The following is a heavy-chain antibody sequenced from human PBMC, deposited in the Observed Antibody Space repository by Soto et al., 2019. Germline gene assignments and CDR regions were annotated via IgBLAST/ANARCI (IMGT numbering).Heavy chain of an antibody. Sequence: QVQLVESGGGVVQPGRSLRLSCAASGFTFSSYGMHWVRQAPGKGLEWVAVIWYDGSNKYYADSVKGRFTISRDNSKNTLYLQMNSLRAEDMAVYYCARDYYDYIWGSYRPPGDAAFDIWGQGTMVTVSS. CDR1: GFTFSSYG. CDR3: ARDYYDYIWGSYRPPGDAAFDI. J-gene: IGHJ3*02. D-gene: IGHD3-16*02. CDR2: IWYDGSNK. V-gene: IGHV3-33*01.